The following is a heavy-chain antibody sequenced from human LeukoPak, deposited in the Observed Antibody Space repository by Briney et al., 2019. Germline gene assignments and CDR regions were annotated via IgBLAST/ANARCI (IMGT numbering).Heavy chain of an antibody. J-gene: IGHJ4*02. CDR1: GFTFNSYW. CDR2: IKEDGSGK. D-gene: IGHD3-10*01. V-gene: IGHV3-7*01. CDR3: ARDRRWFGGSYF. Sequence: PGGSLRLSCAASGFTFNSYWMSWVRQAPGKGLEWVANIKEDGSGKYYVDSVKGRFTISRDNAKNSLYLQMSSLRGEDTAVYYCARDRRWFGGSYFWGQGALVTVSS.